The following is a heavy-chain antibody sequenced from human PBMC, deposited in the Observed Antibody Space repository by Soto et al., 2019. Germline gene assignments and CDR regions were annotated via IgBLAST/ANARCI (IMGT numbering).Heavy chain of an antibody. D-gene: IGHD3-22*01. V-gene: IGHV1-18*01. CDR2: ISAYNGNT. CDR3: AAESYYESNGTKGRID. Sequence: VKVPCKASGYTFTSYGISRVRQAPGQGVAGMEWISAYNGNTNYAQKLQGRVTISWDMSTITAYMELSSLRSEDTAVYYCAAESYYESNGTKGRIDWGHGTLVTVSS. J-gene: IGHJ4*01. CDR1: GYTFTSYG.